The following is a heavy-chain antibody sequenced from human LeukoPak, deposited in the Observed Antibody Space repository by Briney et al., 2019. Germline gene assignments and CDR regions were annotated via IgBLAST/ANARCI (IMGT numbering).Heavy chain of an antibody. CDR3: ARETVLEGSGSYYNVHYYYGMDV. V-gene: IGHV3-11*01. CDR1: GLTFSDYY. CDR2: ISSSGSTI. J-gene: IGHJ6*02. D-gene: IGHD3-10*01. Sequence: GGSLRLSCAASGLTFSDYYMSWIRQAPGKGLEWVSYISSSGSTIYYADSVKGRFTISRDNAKNSLYLQMNSLRAEDTAVYYCARETVLEGSGSYYNVHYYYGMDVWGQGTTVTVSS.